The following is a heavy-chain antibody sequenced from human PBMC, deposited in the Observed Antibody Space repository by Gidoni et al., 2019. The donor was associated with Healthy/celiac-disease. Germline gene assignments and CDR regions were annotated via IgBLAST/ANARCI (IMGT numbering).Heavy chain of an antibody. CDR1: GYTLTGYY. J-gene: IGHJ6*02. V-gene: IGHV1-2*04. CDR3: AGGYCSSTSCPNYYYGMDV. Sequence: QVQLVQSGAEVKKPGASVKVSCKAPGYTLTGYYMHVVRQAPGQGLELMGWVNPDSGCTNDAQKLQGWVTMTRDTSISTAYMELSRLRSDDTAVYYCAGGYCSSTSCPNYYYGMDVWGQGTTVTVSS. D-gene: IGHD2-2*01. CDR2: VNPDSGCT.